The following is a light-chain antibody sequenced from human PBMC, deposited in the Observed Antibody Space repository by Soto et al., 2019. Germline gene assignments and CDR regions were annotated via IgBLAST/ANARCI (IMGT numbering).Light chain of an antibody. CDR2: DAS. CDR1: QDISNY. Sequence: DIPMTQSPSSLSASVGDRVTITCQARQDISNYLNWYQQKPGKAPKLLIYDASNLETGVPSRFSGSRSGTDFTFTISSLQPEDIATYYCQQYDNLLITFGPGTKVDIK. V-gene: IGKV1-33*01. CDR3: QQYDNLLIT. J-gene: IGKJ3*01.